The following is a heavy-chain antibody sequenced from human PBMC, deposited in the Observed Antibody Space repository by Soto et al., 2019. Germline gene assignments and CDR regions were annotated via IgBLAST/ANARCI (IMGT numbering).Heavy chain of an antibody. CDR3: ARDQGRGYSYGFDY. CDR1: GFIFSSYG. CDR2: IWYDGSNK. J-gene: IGHJ4*02. D-gene: IGHD5-18*01. Sequence: QVQLVESGGGVVQPGRSLRLSCAASGFIFSSYGMHWVRQAPGKGLEWVAVIWYDGSNKYYADSVKGRFTISRDNSKNTLYLQMNSLRAEDTAVYYCARDQGRGYSYGFDYWGQGTLVTVSS. V-gene: IGHV3-33*01.